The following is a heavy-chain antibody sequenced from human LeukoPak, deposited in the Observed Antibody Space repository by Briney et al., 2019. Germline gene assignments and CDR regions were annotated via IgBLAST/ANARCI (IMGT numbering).Heavy chain of an antibody. CDR3: ARTRPIVVVPAAIGDNWFDP. J-gene: IGHJ5*02. CDR1: GGSISSGSYY. Sequence: SETLSLTCTVSGGSISSGSYYWSWIRQPAGKGLEWIGRIYTSGSTNYNPSLKSRVTISVDTSKNQFSLKLSSVTAADTAVYYCARTRPIVVVPAAIGDNWFDPWGQGTLVTVSS. D-gene: IGHD2-2*02. CDR2: IYTSGST. V-gene: IGHV4-61*02.